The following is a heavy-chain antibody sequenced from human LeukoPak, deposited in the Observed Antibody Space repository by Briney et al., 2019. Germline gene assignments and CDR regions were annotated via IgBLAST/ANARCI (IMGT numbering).Heavy chain of an antibody. CDR1: GFTFSSYS. Sequence: GGSLRLSCAASGFTFSSYSMNWVHQAPGKGLEWVSYISSSSSTIYYADSVKGRFTISRDNAKNSLYLQMNSLRAEDTAVYYCARGDMGEFDYWGQGTLVTVSS. V-gene: IGHV3-48*01. D-gene: IGHD3-16*01. CDR3: ARGDMGEFDY. J-gene: IGHJ4*02. CDR2: ISSSSSTI.